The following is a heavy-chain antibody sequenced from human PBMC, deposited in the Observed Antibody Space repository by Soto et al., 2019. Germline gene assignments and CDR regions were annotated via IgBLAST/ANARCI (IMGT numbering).Heavy chain of an antibody. CDR3: ARVPPVVPAARTTENLGY. CDR2: ISSSSSTI. CDR1: GFTFSSYS. Sequence: GGSLRLSCAASGFTFSSYSMNWVRQAPGKGLEWVSYISSSSSTIYYADSVKGRFTISRDNAKNSLYLQMNSLRDEDTAVYYCARVPPVVPAARTTENLGYWGQGTLVTVSS. V-gene: IGHV3-48*02. D-gene: IGHD2-2*01. J-gene: IGHJ4*02.